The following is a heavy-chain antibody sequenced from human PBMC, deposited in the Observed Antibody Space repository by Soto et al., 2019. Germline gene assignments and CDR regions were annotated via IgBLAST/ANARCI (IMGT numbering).Heavy chain of an antibody. V-gene: IGHV4-31*03. Sequence: QVQLQESGPGLVKPSQTLSLTCIVSGDSITSGNYYWSWIRQHPGKGLEWIGYIHHSGNTYYIPSLNRRLSLSMDTPKNQFSLQLSSVTAADTALYYCARPNYDIFTGLSGFDIWGQGTMVTVSS. J-gene: IGHJ3*02. D-gene: IGHD3-9*01. CDR1: GDSITSGNYY. CDR3: ARPNYDIFTGLSGFDI. CDR2: IHHSGNT.